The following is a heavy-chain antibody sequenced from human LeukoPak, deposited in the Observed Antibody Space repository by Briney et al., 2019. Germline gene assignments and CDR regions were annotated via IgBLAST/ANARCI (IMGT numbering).Heavy chain of an antibody. CDR1: GFTFSGSA. V-gene: IGHV3-73*01. Sequence: GGSLRLSCAASGFTFSGSAMHWVRQASGKGLEWVGRIRSKANSYATAYAASVKGRFTISRDDSKNTAYLQMNSLKTEDTAVYYCTRSGYYTQDAFDIWGQGTMVTVSS. J-gene: IGHJ3*02. CDR2: IRSKANSYAT. CDR3: TRSGYYTQDAFDI. D-gene: IGHD3-3*01.